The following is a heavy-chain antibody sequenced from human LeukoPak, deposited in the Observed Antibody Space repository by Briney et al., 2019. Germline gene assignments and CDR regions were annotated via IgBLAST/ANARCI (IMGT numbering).Heavy chain of an antibody. V-gene: IGHV4-61*01. CDR3: ARVLRAASWRSYDY. CDR2: IYYSGST. CDR1: GVSVSNSLYY. Sequence: PSETLSLTCTVSGVSVSNSLYYWSWIRQPPGKGLEWIGYIYYSGSTNYNPSLKSRVTISIDTSRNQFSLRLNSMTAADTAVYYCARVLRAASWRSYDYWGQGSLVTVSS. J-gene: IGHJ4*02. D-gene: IGHD5-18*01.